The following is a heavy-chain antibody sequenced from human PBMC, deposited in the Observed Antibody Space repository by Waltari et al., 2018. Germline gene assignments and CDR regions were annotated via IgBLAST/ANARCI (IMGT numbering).Heavy chain of an antibody. CDR1: GGTSSSYA. J-gene: IGHJ4*02. D-gene: IGHD3-22*01. CDR2: RSYGGSNK. V-gene: IGHV3-30*10. CDR3: ARLRSDSSGYYYFDY. Sequence: QGHLVQSGAVVQKPGSSVQVSSKASGGTSSSYAFSCLRQAPGQGLEWVAVRSYGGSNKYCTDYVKSRFTISNDITKNQVVLTMTNMDPVDRATYYCARLRSDSSGYYYFDYWGQGTLVTVSS.